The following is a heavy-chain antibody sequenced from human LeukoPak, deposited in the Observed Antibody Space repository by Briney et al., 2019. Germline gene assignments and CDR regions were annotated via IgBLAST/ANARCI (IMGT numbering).Heavy chain of an antibody. Sequence: ASVKVSCKASGGTFNSYAISWVRQAPGQGLEWMGGIIPIFGTANYAQKFQGRVTITADESTSTAYMELSSLRSEDTAVYYCARGQGIAVAGAIYWYFDLWGRGTLVTVSS. D-gene: IGHD6-19*01. J-gene: IGHJ2*01. V-gene: IGHV1-69*13. CDR2: IIPIFGTA. CDR3: ARGQGIAVAGAIYWYFDL. CDR1: GGTFNSYA.